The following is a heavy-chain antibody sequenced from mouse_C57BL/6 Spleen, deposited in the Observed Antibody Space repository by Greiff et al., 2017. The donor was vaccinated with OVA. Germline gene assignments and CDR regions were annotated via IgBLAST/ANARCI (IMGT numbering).Heavy chain of an antibody. CDR3: ARRNYPDYFDY. CDR2: ISSGGSYT. V-gene: IGHV5-6*01. Sequence: EVQGVESGGDLVKPGGSLKLSCAASGFTFSSYGMSWVRQTPDKRLEWVATISSGGSYTYYPDSVKGRFTISRDNAKNTLYLQMSSLKSEDTAMYYCARRNYPDYFDYWGQGTTLTVSS. CDR1: GFTFSSYG. J-gene: IGHJ2*01. D-gene: IGHD2-1*01.